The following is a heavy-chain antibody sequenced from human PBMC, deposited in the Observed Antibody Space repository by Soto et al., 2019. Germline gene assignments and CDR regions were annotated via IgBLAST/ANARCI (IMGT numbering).Heavy chain of an antibody. Sequence: EVQLVEFGGGLVQPGGSLRLSCSVSGFTFSDYGVNWVRQAPGKGLEWISYISSGSDTIYYAESVQGRFTISRDDAKNSLFLQMNNLRNEDTAVYYCARVSKTWEDDYWGHGTLVTVSS. V-gene: IGHV3-48*02. J-gene: IGHJ4*01. D-gene: IGHD1-26*01. CDR2: ISSGSDTI. CDR1: GFTFSDYG. CDR3: ARVSKTWEDDY.